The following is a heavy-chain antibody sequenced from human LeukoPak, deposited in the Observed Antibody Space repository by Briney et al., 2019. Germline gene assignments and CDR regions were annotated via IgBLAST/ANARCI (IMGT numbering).Heavy chain of an antibody. CDR1: GGSISSSSYY. J-gene: IGHJ3*02. D-gene: IGHD6-19*01. CDR3: ARGLKSIAVAGTGGLDAFDI. V-gene: IGHV4-39*07. Sequence: PSETLSLTCTVSGGSISSSSYYWGWIRQPPGKGLEWIGSIYYSGSTYYNPSLKSRVTISVDTSKNQFSLKLSSVTAEDTAVYYCARGLKSIAVAGTGGLDAFDIWGQGTMVTVSS. CDR2: IYYSGST.